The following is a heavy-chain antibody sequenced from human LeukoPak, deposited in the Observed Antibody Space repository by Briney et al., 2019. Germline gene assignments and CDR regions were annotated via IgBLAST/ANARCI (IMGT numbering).Heavy chain of an antibody. CDR3: ATSGAYEISWAFNI. J-gene: IGHJ3*02. Sequence: PGGSLRLFCAASGFTFSDYYMNWLRQAPGKGLEWVSYIGSRPTTTYYAESVRGRFTISRDNTKNSVFLQMTSLRADDAAVYFCATSGAYEISWAFNIWGQGTMVAVSS. CDR2: IGSRPTTT. D-gene: IGHD3-9*01. V-gene: IGHV3-11*04. CDR1: GFTFSDYY.